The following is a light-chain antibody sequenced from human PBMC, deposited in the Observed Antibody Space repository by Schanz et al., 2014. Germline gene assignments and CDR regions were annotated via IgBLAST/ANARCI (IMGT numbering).Light chain of an antibody. CDR3: CSFAGSHVV. V-gene: IGLV2-14*03. J-gene: IGLJ2*01. CDR2: DVS. Sequence: QSALTQPASVSGSPGQSVTISCTGTSSDVGGYNFVSWYQQYPGKAPKLMIYDVSNRPSGVSNRFSGYKSGNTASLTISGRQAEDEAHYYCCSFAGSHVVFGGGTKLTVL. CDR1: SSDVGGYNF.